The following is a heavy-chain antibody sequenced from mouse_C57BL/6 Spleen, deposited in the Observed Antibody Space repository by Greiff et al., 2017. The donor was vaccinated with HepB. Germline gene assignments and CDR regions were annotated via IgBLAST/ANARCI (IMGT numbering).Heavy chain of an antibody. Sequence: QVQLQQSGPELVKPGASVKISCKASGYAFSSSWMNWVKQRPGKGLEWIGRIYPGDGDTNYNGKFKGKATLTADKSSSTAYMQLSSLTSEDSAFYFCARYDQPNYYAMDYWGQGTSVTVSS. CDR3: ARYDQPNYYAMDY. V-gene: IGHV1-82*01. J-gene: IGHJ4*01. CDR2: IYPGDGDT. CDR1: GYAFSSSW. D-gene: IGHD2-12*01.